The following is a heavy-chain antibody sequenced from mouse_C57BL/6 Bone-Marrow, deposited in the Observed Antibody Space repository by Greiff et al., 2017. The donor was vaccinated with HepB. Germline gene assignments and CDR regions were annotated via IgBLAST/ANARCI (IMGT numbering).Heavy chain of an antibody. V-gene: IGHV5-6*01. CDR3: AREGATMITTAWFAY. Sequence: EVHLVESGGDLVKPGGSLKLSCAASGFTFSSYGMSWVRQTPDKRLEWVATISSGGSYTYYPDSVKGRFTISRDNAKNTRYLQMSSLKSEDTAMYYCAREGATMITTAWFAYWGQGTLVTVSA. CDR2: ISSGGSYT. J-gene: IGHJ3*01. D-gene: IGHD2-4*01. CDR1: GFTFSSYG.